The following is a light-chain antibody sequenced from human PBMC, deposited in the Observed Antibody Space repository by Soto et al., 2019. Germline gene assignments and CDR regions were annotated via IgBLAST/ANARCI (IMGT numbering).Light chain of an antibody. Sequence: DIQMTQSPSSVSASVGDRVTITCRASQGISNWLAWHQQQPGKAPKLLIYAASSLQSGVPSRFSGGGSGTHFTLIISSLQPEDFATYYCQQTNTFLPLTFGGGTKVEIK. CDR3: QQTNTFLPLT. V-gene: IGKV1-12*01. CDR2: AAS. CDR1: QGISNW. J-gene: IGKJ4*01.